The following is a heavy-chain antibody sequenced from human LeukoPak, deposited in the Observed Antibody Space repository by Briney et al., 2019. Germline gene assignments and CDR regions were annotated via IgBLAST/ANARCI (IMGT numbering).Heavy chain of an antibody. J-gene: IGHJ5*02. CDR2: IIPIFGTA. Sequence: SVKASCKASGGTFSSYAISWVRQAPGQGLEWMGGIIPIFGTANYAQKFQGRVTITADKSTSTAYMELSSLRSEDTAVYYCARDQEGSGNWFDPWGQGTLVTVSS. CDR3: ARDQEGSGNWFDP. CDR1: GGTFSSYA. V-gene: IGHV1-69*06. D-gene: IGHD3-10*01.